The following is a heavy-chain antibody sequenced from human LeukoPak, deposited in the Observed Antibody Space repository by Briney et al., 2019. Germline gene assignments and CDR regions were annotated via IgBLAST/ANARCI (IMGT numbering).Heavy chain of an antibody. CDR1: GFTFSNAW. J-gene: IGHJ4*02. CDR2: IKSKTDGGTI. V-gene: IGHV3-15*01. CDR3: TSGGTYYYDSTGYR. D-gene: IGHD3-22*01. Sequence: PGGSLRLSSAASGFTFSNAWMSWVRQAPGKGLEWVGRIKSKTDGGTIDYAAPVKGRFTISRDDSKNTLYLQMNSLETEDTAVYYCTSGGTYYYDSTGYRWGQGTLVTVSS.